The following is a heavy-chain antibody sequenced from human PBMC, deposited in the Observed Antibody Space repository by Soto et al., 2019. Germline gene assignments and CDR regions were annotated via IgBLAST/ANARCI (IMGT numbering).Heavy chain of an antibody. CDR3: AHSPWGAAPDY. J-gene: IGHJ4*02. V-gene: IGHV2-5*01. CDR2: IYWNDDK. Sequence: SGPTLVNPTRTLTLTCTVSGFSVSARGVGGGWIRQPPGKALEWLGIIYWNDDKRYSPSLKSRLTITKDTSKNQVVLTMTNMDPVDTSTYYCAHSPWGAAPDYWGQGTLVTVSS. CDR1: GFSVSARGVG. D-gene: IGHD3-16*01.